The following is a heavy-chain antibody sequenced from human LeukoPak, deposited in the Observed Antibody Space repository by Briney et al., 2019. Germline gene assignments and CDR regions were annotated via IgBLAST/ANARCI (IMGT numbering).Heavy chain of an antibody. V-gene: IGHV3-30*18. D-gene: IGHD3-10*01. CDR3: AKDHYYGSGSYSTFDY. CDR1: GFTFSSYG. Sequence: GSSLRLSCAASGFTFSSYGMHWVRQAPAKGLEWGAVIPYEGSNKYYADSVKGRFTIPRDNSKNTLYLQMNSLRAEDTAVYYCAKDHYYGSGSYSTFDYWGQGTLVTVSS. CDR2: IPYEGSNK. J-gene: IGHJ4*02.